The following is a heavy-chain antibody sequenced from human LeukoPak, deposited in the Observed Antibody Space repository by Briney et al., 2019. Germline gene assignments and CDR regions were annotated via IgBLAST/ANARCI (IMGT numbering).Heavy chain of an antibody. CDR1: GFTFSDHY. D-gene: IGHD1-1*01. Sequence: GGSLRLSCAASGFTFSDHYMDWVRQAPGKGLEWVANIKQDGSERYYVDSVKGRFTISRDNAKNSLYLQMNSLRAEDTAVYYCARDRDWYTFDSWGQGVLVTVSS. J-gene: IGHJ4*02. CDR3: ARDRDWYTFDS. V-gene: IGHV3-7*01. CDR2: IKQDGSER.